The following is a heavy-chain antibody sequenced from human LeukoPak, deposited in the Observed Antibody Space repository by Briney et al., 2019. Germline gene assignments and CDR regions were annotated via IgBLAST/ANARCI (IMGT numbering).Heavy chain of an antibody. V-gene: IGHV3-30-3*01. CDR3: ARGSSVVPAAIPVNYYYYMDV. Sequence: GGSLRLSCAASGFVFSSYAMNWVRQAPGKGLEWVAVISYDGSNKYYADSVKGRFTISRDNSKNTLYLQMNSLRAEDTAVYYCARGSSVVPAAIPVNYYYYMDVWGKGTTVTVSS. D-gene: IGHD2-2*02. CDR1: GFVFSSYA. CDR2: ISYDGSNK. J-gene: IGHJ6*03.